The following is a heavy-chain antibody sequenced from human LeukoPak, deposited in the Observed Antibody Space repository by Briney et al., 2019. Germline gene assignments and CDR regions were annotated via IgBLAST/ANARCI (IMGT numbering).Heavy chain of an antibody. CDR1: GYTFTSYD. V-gene: IGHV1-8*03. CDR3: ARRGVGATTTRSFDY. CDR2: MNPNSGNT. D-gene: IGHD1-26*01. J-gene: IGHJ4*02. Sequence: ASVKVSCKASGYTFTSYDINWVRQATGQGLEWMGWMNPNSGNTGYAQKFQGRVTITRNTSISTAYMELSRLRSDDTAVYYCARRGVGATTTRSFDYWGQGTLVTVSS.